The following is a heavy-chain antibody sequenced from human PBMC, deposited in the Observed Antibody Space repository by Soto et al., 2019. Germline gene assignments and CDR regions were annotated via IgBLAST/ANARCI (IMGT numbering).Heavy chain of an antibody. J-gene: IGHJ6*02. CDR3: ARDIAAAATPYYYYGMDV. V-gene: IGHV5-51*01. CDR2: IYPGDSDT. D-gene: IGHD6-13*01. CDR1: GYSFTSYW. Sequence: PGESLKISCKGSGYSFTSYWIGWVRQMPGKGLEWMGIIYPGDSDTRYSPSFQGQVTISADKSISTAYLQWSSLKASDTAMYYCARDIAAAATPYYYYGMDVWGQGTTVTVSS.